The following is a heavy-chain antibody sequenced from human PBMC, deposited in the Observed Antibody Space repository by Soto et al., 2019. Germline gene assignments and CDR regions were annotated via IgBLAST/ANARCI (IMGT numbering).Heavy chain of an antibody. CDR3: ARLPGP. CDR2: IYHSGST. V-gene: IGHV4-30-2*01. Sequence: TSETLSLTCAVSGGSISSGGYSWSWIRQPPGKGLEWIGYIYHSGSTYYNPSLKSRVTISVDRSKNQFSLKLSSVTAADTAVYYCARLPGPWGQGTLVTVSS. CDR1: GGSISSGGYS. D-gene: IGHD7-27*01. J-gene: IGHJ5*02.